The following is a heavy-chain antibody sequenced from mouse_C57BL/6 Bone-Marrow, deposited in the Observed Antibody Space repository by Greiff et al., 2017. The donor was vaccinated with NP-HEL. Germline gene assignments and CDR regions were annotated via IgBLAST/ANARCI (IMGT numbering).Heavy chain of an antibody. D-gene: IGHD1-1*01. Sequence: QVQLQQSGAELVRPGASVKLSCKASGYTFTDYYINWVKQRPGQGLEWIARIYPGSGNTYYNEKFKGKATLTAEKSSSTAYMQLSSLTSADSAVYFCARDYGSSFDYWGQGTTLTVS. J-gene: IGHJ2*01. V-gene: IGHV1-76*01. CDR2: IYPGSGNT. CDR3: ARDYGSSFDY. CDR1: GYTFTDYY.